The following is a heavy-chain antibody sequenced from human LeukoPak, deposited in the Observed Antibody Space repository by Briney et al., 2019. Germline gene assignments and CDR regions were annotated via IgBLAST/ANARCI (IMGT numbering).Heavy chain of an antibody. D-gene: IGHD2-21*01. Sequence: GGSLRLSCAASGFTFSSYSMNWVRQAPGKGLEWVSYISSSSSTIYYADSVKGRFTISRDNAKNSLYLQMNSLRAEDTAVYYCARAPGDCGGDCYYFDYWGQGTLVTVSS. CDR1: GFTFSSYS. CDR2: ISSSSSTI. V-gene: IGHV3-48*01. J-gene: IGHJ4*02. CDR3: ARAPGDCGGDCYYFDY.